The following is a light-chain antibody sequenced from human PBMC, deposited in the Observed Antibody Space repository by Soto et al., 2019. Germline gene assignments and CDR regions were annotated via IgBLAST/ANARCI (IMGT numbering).Light chain of an antibody. CDR2: GTS. Sequence: EIVLTQSPGTLSLSPGERATLSCRSSESVTSTYLGWYQQKPGQAPRLLIYGTSRRATGIPDRFSGSGSGTEFTLTISRLEPEDFAVYYCQQRSNWPQITFGGGTKVEIK. CDR3: QQRSNWPQIT. V-gene: IGKV3D-20*02. J-gene: IGKJ4*01. CDR1: ESVTSTY.